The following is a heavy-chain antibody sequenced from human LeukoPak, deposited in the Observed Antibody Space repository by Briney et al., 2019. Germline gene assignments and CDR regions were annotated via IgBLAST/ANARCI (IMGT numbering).Heavy chain of an antibody. J-gene: IGHJ2*01. D-gene: IGHD2-2*01. CDR2: ISSSSSYI. V-gene: IGHV3-21*01. CDR3: ATPHNAGVVPAATVWYFDL. CDR1: GFTFSNYS. Sequence: GGSLRLSCAASGFTFSNYSMNWVRQAPGKGLEWVSSISSSSSYIYYANSVKGRFTISRDNAKNSLYLQMNSLRADDTAVYYCATPHNAGVVPAATVWYFDLWGRGTLVTVSS.